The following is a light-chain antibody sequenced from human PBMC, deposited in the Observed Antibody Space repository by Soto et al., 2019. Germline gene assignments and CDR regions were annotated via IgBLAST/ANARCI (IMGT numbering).Light chain of an antibody. V-gene: IGLV2-11*01. CDR3: CAYAGSYTVL. CDR1: SSDVGGYKY. J-gene: IGLJ2*01. Sequence: QSVLTQPRSVSGSPGQPVTISCTGTSSDVGGYKYVSWYQQHPGKVPKLMMFDVSERPSGVPDRFSGSKSGNTASLSISGLQAEDQADYHCCAYAGSYTVLFGGGTKVTVL. CDR2: DVS.